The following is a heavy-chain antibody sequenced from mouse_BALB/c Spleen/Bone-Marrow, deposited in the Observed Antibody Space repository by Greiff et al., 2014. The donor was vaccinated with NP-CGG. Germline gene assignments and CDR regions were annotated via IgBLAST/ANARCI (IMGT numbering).Heavy chain of an antibody. CDR3: ARHGGSRGYYFDY. CDR2: ISNGGGST. V-gene: IGHV5-12-2*01. CDR1: GFTFSSCT. Sequence: EVMLVESGGGLVQPGGSLKLSCAASGFTFSSCTMSWVRQTPEKRLEWVAYISNGGGSTYYPDTVKGRFTISRDNAKNTLYLQMSSLKSEDTAMYYCARHGGSRGYYFDYWGQGTTLTVSS. J-gene: IGHJ2*01. D-gene: IGHD1-1*01.